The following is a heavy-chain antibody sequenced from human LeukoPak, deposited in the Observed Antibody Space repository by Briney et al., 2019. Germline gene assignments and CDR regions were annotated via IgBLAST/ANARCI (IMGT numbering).Heavy chain of an antibody. D-gene: IGHD6-13*01. J-gene: IGHJ5*02. V-gene: IGHV4-34*01. CDR3: ARQERRQQLVRRGKYNWFDP. CDR1: GGSFSGYY. CDR2: INHSGST. Sequence: PSETLSLTCAVYGGSFSGYYWSWIRQPPGKGLEWIGEINHSGSTSYNPSLKSRVTISVDTSKNQFSLKLSAVTAADTAVYYCARQERRQQLVRRGKYNWFDPWGQGTLVTVSS.